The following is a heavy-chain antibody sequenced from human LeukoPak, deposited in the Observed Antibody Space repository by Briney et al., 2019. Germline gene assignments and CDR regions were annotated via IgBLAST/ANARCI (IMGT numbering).Heavy chain of an antibody. D-gene: IGHD5-12*01. V-gene: IGHV3-74*01. Sequence: GGSLRLSCATSGFTLSSYWMHWVRQVPGKGLEWLSRINNDGVSTSYADSVKGRFTISRDNAKNTLYLRMNSLRAEDTAIYYCARKPLSGGYGGTIDYWGXGTLVTVSS. J-gene: IGHJ4*02. CDR2: INNDGVST. CDR1: GFTLSSYW. CDR3: ARKPLSGGYGGTIDY.